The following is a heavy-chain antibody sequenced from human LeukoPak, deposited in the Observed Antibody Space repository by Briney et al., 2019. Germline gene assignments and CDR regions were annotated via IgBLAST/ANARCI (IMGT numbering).Heavy chain of an antibody. CDR2: LYSGGRT. CDR1: GFTVSSTY. CDR3: ASGGENSYGTLDS. D-gene: IGHD5-18*01. J-gene: IGHJ4*02. V-gene: IGHV3-53*01. Sequence: GGSLRLSCLASGFTVSSTYMSWVRQAPGKGLEWVSLLYSGGRTFYADSVTGRFTISRDNSKNTVYLHMNTLRDEDTAVYYCASGGENSYGTLDSWGQGTLVSVSS.